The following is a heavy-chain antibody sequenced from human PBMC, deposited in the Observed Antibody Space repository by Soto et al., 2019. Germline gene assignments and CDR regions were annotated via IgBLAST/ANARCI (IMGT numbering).Heavy chain of an antibody. V-gene: IGHV4-39*01. CDR2: IYNSGST. J-gene: IGHJ4*02. D-gene: IGHD5-12*01. Sequence: SATLSLTCSVSGGTISSSSDYWGWIRQSPGKGVELIGNIYNSGSTYYNPSLESRVTISVDTSKNQFSLKLRSVTASDTAVYYCARATVERATIVFDYWGQGTLVTVSS. CDR3: ARATVERATIVFDY. CDR1: GGTISSSSDY.